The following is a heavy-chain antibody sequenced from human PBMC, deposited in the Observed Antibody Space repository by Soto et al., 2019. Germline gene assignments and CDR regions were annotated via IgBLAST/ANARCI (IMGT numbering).Heavy chain of an antibody. CDR2: IYATGTT. CDR3: VRDGTKTLRDWFDP. Sequence: SETLSLTCTVSGASISGFYWSWIRKSAGKGLEWIGRIYATGTTDYNPSLKSRVMMSVDASKKQFSLKLRSVTAADTAVYYCVRDGTKTLRDWFDPWGQGISVTVSS. V-gene: IGHV4-4*07. J-gene: IGHJ5*02. D-gene: IGHD1-1*01. CDR1: GASISGFY.